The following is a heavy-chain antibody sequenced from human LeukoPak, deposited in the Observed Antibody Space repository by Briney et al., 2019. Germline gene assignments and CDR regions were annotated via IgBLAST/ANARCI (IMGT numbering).Heavy chain of an antibody. V-gene: IGHV1-18*01. CDR1: GYTFTSYG. D-gene: IGHD3-3*01. CDR3: ARGNRFWSGYYFDY. J-gene: IGHJ4*02. CDR2: VSAYNGKR. Sequence: ASVTVSCKASGYTFTSYGISWVRQGPGQGLEWVGWVSAYNGKRNYAKTLQGRVTITTDTSTSTAYMQLRTLRSDDTAVYYCARGNRFWSGYYFDYWGQGTLLTVSS.